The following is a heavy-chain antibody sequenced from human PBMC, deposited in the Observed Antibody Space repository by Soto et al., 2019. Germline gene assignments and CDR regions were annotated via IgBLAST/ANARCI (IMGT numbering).Heavy chain of an antibody. CDR3: SKDAGADFLAY. V-gene: IGHV3-11*01. CDR2: ISSGGDTI. CDR1: GLSFDGDY. Sequence: QVQLVESGGSLVQPGGSLRLSCAASGLSFDGDYMSWIRQAPGKGLEWLSYISSGGDTIYYADSVRGRFTISRDNAKNSLYLQMNSLSAEDTAVYYCSKDAGADFLAYWGQGILVTV. J-gene: IGHJ4*02. D-gene: IGHD3-10*01.